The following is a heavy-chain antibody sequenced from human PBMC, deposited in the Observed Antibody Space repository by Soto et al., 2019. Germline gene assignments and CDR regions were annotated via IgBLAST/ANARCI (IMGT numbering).Heavy chain of an antibody. D-gene: IGHD6-13*01. V-gene: IGHV3-30-3*01. CDR2: ISYDGSNK. Sequence: GGSLRLSCAASGFTFSSYAMHWVRQAPGKGLEWVAVISYDGSNKYYADSVKGRFTISRDNSKNTLYLQMNSLRAEDTAVYYCARGHHKQQLVSGRFDPWGQGTLVTVSS. J-gene: IGHJ5*02. CDR3: ARGHHKQQLVSGRFDP. CDR1: GFTFSSYA.